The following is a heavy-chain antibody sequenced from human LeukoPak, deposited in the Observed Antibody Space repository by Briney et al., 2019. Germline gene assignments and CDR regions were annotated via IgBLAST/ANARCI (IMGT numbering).Heavy chain of an antibody. CDR3: ASSGLWLANFDY. J-gene: IGHJ4*02. CDR1: GDSVSSNSAS. CDR2: TYYRSRWYN. D-gene: IGHD3-10*01. Sequence: SQTLSLTCAISGDSVSSNSASWNWIRQSPSRGLEWLGRTYYRSRWYNDYAVSVKSRITINPDTSKNQFSLQLSSATPEDTAVYYCASSGLWLANFDYWGQGTLVTVSS. V-gene: IGHV6-1*01.